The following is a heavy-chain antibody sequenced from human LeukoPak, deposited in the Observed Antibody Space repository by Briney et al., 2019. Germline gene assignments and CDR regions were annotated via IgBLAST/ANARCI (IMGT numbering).Heavy chain of an antibody. CDR2: INPNSGGT. J-gene: IGHJ4*02. Sequence: GASVKVSCKASGYTFTGYYIHWVRQAPGQGLEWMGWINPNSGGTNYAQKFQGRVTMTRDTSISTAYMELSRLRSDDTAVYYCARPPRYDYVWGSYRPAGEDFDYWGQGTLVTVSS. CDR3: ARPPRYDYVWGSYRPAGEDFDY. V-gene: IGHV1-2*02. D-gene: IGHD3-16*02. CDR1: GYTFTGYY.